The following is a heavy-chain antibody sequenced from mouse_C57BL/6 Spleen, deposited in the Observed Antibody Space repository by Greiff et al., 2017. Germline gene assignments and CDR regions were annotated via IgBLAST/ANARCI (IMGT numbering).Heavy chain of an antibody. CDR3: ARDWSPMDY. CDR1: GYSITSGYY. V-gene: IGHV3-6*01. J-gene: IGHJ4*01. Sequence: EVKLQESGPGLVKPSQSLSLTCSVTGYSITSGYYWNWIRQFPGNKLEWMGYISYDGSNNYNPSLKNRISITRDTSKNQFFLKLNSVTTEDTATYYCARDWSPMDYWGQGTSVTVSS. CDR2: ISYDGSN. D-gene: IGHD6-2*01.